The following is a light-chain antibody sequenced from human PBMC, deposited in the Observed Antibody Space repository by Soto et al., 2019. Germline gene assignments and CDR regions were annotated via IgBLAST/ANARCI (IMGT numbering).Light chain of an antibody. CDR3: QQYGSSLLFT. Sequence: EIVLTHSPGTLSLSPGERATLSCRASQSVSSSYLAWYQQKPGQAPRLLIYGASSRATGIPDRFSGSGSGTDFTLTISRLGPEDFAVYYCQQYGSSLLFTFGPGTKVDI. J-gene: IGKJ3*01. V-gene: IGKV3-20*01. CDR2: GAS. CDR1: QSVSSSY.